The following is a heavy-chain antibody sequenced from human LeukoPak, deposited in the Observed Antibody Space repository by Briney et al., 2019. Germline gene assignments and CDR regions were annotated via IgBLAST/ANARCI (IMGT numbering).Heavy chain of an antibody. V-gene: IGHV3-7*01. CDR2: ISENGRAK. J-gene: IGHJ4*02. D-gene: IGHD6-13*01. Sequence: GGSLRLSCAASGFSFSNYWMSWVRQAPGKGLEWVASISENGRAKPYVASVRGRFTTSRDNTKNSLYLQMNSLRVEDTAVYYCARGGAAAARKRGIDYWGQGTLVTVSS. CDR3: ARGGAAAARKRGIDY. CDR1: GFSFSNYW.